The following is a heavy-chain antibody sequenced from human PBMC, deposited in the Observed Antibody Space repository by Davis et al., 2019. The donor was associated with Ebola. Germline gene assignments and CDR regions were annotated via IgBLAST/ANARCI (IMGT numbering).Heavy chain of an antibody. D-gene: IGHD3-9*01. Sequence: SVQVSCKASSGTFSSYAISWVRQAPGQGLEWMGGIIPIFGTANYAQKFQGRVTITADKSTSTAYMELSSLRSEDTAVYYCARAPYDILTGYNNWFDPWGQGTLVTVSS. CDR3: ARAPYDILTGYNNWFDP. CDR2: IIPIFGTA. CDR1: SGTFSSYA. V-gene: IGHV1-69*06. J-gene: IGHJ5*02.